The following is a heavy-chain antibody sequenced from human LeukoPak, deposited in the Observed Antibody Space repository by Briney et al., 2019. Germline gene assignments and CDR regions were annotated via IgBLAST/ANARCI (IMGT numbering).Heavy chain of an antibody. J-gene: IGHJ4*02. CDR2: INPSGGRT. V-gene: IGHV1-46*01. Sequence: GASVKVSCKASGYTFTNYYIHWVRQAPGQGLEWVGMINPSGGRTSYAQRFQGRVTVTTDTSTSTVYMQLSSLASEDTAVYYCAREGHSSGYLDYWGQGTLVTVSS. D-gene: IGHD3-22*01. CDR1: GYTFTNYY. CDR3: AREGHSSGYLDY.